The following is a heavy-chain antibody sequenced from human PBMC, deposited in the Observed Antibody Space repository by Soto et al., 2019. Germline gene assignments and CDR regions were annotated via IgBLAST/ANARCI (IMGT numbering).Heavy chain of an antibody. V-gene: IGHV1-69*13. CDR1: GGTFSSYA. J-gene: IGHJ6*02. Sequence: SVKVSCKASGGTFSSYAISWVRQAPGQGLEWMGGIIPIFGTANYAQKFQGRVTITADESTSTAYMELSSLRSEDTAVYYCARDGKATVTTAHYYGMDVWGQGTTVTVSS. CDR3: ARDGKATVTTAHYYGMDV. CDR2: IIPIFGTA. D-gene: IGHD4-17*01.